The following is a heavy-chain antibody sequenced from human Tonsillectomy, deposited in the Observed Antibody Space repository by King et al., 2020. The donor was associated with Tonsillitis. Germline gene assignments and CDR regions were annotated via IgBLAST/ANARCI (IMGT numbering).Heavy chain of an antibody. J-gene: IGHJ2*01. D-gene: IGHD6-19*01. CDR2: IIPILGIA. V-gene: IGHV1-69*09. Sequence: QLVQSGAEVKKPGSSVKVSCKASVGTFSSYAISWVRQAPGQGLEWMGRIIPILGIANYAQKFQGRVTITADKSPSTAYMELSSLRSEDTAVYYCARGVAVAGQDWYFDLWGRGTLVTVSS. CDR1: VGTFSSYA. CDR3: ARGVAVAGQDWYFDL.